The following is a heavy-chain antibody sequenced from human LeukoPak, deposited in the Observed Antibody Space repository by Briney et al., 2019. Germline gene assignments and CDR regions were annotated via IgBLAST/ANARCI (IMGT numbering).Heavy chain of an antibody. V-gene: IGHV3-11*01. CDR3: ARDAVELLWFGETDGYYYGMDV. CDR1: GFTFSDYY. D-gene: IGHD3-10*01. CDR2: ISSSGSTI. Sequence: PGGSLRLSCAASGFTFSDYYMSWIRQAPGKGLEWVSYISSSGSTIYYADSVKGRFTISRDNAKNSLYLQMNSLRAEDTAVYYCARDAVELLWFGETDGYYYGMDVWGQGTTVTVSS. J-gene: IGHJ6*02.